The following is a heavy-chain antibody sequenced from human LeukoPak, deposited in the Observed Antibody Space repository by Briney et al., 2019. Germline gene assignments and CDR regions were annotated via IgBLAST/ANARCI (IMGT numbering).Heavy chain of an antibody. Sequence: GGSLRLSCAASGFTFSSYGMHWVRQAPGKGLEWVAVISYDGSNKYYADSVKGRFTISRDNSKNTLYLQMNSLRAEDTAVYYCASIAVAGKKDYWGQGTLVTVSS. CDR3: ASIAVAGKKDY. J-gene: IGHJ4*02. CDR2: ISYDGSNK. D-gene: IGHD6-19*01. V-gene: IGHV3-30*19. CDR1: GFTFSSYG.